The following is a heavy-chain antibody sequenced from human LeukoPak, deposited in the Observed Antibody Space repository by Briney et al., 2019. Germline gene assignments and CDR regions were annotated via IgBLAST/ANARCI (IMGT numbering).Heavy chain of an antibody. CDR2: MSGSGDTT. D-gene: IGHD2/OR15-2a*01. CDR3: AKVGPLSSTTGLGTDY. J-gene: IGHJ4*02. CDR1: GFTFSNND. Sequence: PGGSLRLSCAASGFTFSNNDMSWVRQAPGEGLNWVSSMSGSGDTTYYAGSVKGRFTISRDNSKNTLYLQMNSLRAEDTAVYYCAKVGPLSSTTGLGTDYWGQGTLVTVSS. V-gene: IGHV3-23*01.